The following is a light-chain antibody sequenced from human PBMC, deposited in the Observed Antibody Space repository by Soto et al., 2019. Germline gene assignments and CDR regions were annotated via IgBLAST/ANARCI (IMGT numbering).Light chain of an antibody. CDR3: LLSYNTFRV. J-gene: IGLJ3*02. V-gene: IGLV7-46*01. Sequence: QAVLTQEPSLTVSPGGTVTLTCGSSTGTVTSTHYPFWFQQKPGQAPTIVIYDTNNKNSWTPARFSGSLLGGKAALTLSGAQPEDEAEYYCLLSYNTFRVFGGGTKLTVL. CDR1: TGTVTSTHY. CDR2: DTN.